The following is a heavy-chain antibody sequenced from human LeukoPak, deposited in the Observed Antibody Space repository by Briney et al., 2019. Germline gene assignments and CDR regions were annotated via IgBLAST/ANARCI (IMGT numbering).Heavy chain of an antibody. CDR1: GFTFSSYA. CDR3: AKVDDFWSGYFDY. D-gene: IGHD3-3*01. J-gene: IGHJ4*02. Sequence: PGGSLRLSCAASGFTFSSYAMSWVRQAPGKGLEWVSAISDSGGSTYYADSVKGRFTISRDNSKNTLYLQMNSLRAGDTAVYYCAKVDDFWSGYFDYWGQGTLVTVSS. V-gene: IGHV3-23*01. CDR2: ISDSGGST.